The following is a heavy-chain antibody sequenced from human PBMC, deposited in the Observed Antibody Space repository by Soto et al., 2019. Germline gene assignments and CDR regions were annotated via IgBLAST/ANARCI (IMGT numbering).Heavy chain of an antibody. D-gene: IGHD1-7*01. Sequence: SQTLSLTCDISGDSVSSNSAGWNWIRQSPSRGLEWLGRTYYRSRWYNDYAVSVKSRITVNPDTSKNQFSLHLNSVTPEDTAVYCCAGTTSLQWYYMDVWDKGTTVTVSS. CDR1: GDSVSSNSAG. CDR2: TYYRSRWYN. J-gene: IGHJ6*03. CDR3: AGTTSLQWYYMDV. V-gene: IGHV6-1*01.